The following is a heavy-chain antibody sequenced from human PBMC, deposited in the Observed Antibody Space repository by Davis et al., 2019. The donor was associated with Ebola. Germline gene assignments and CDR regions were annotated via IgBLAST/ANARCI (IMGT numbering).Heavy chain of an antibody. CDR2: ISASSNAI. CDR3: ATDDSDGEGARFRDITHDF. V-gene: IGHV3-48*02. Sequence: GESLKISCEASGFTFSRRSMNWVRQAPGKGLEWISYISASSNAIYYVDSVKGRFTISRDNAKNSLFLQMHSLRDEDTAVYYCATDDSDGEGARFRDITHDFWGQGTLVTVSS. CDR1: GFTFSRRS. J-gene: IGHJ4*02. D-gene: IGHD1-26*01.